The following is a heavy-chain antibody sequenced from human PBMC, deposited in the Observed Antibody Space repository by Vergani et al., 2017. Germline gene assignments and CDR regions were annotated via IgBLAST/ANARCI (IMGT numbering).Heavy chain of an antibody. CDR3: VRTEYCTGIACNTRFDS. J-gene: IGHJ5*01. CDR2: IDEYGNRA. CDR1: GFSFNTYW. Sequence: EVPLVESGGGSVQSGGSLRLSCVASGFSFNTYWMHWVRQVPGKGLMWVARIDEYGNRATYGDFETGRFTISIDNAKNTVFLQMNNLRADGAGVYYCVRTEYCTGIACNTRFDSWGQGALVTVSS. V-gene: IGHV3-74*03. D-gene: IGHD2-8*02.